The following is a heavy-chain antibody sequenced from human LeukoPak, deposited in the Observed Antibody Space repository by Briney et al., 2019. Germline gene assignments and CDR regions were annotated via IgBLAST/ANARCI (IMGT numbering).Heavy chain of an antibody. V-gene: IGHV4-59*12. CDR3: AVGYSSGCFDY. J-gene: IGHJ4*02. CDR1: GGSISRYY. Sequence: PSETLSLTCTVSGGSISRYYWSWIRQSPGKGLEWIGYIYYSGSTNYSPSLKSRATISVDESKNQFSLKLNSVTAADTAVYYCAVGYSSGCFDYWGQGILVTVSS. D-gene: IGHD6-19*01. CDR2: IYYSGST.